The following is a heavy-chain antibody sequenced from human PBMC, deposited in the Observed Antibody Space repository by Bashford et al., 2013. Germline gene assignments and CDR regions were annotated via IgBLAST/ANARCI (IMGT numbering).Heavy chain of an antibody. V-gene: IGHV4-39*07. CDR1: GDSINNDDYY. J-gene: IGHJ6*03. Sequence: SETLSLTCTVSGDSINNDDYYWDWIRQSPGKGLEWIGNLHYNGNTYYNPSLKSRVTIFVDTSKNEFSLKLNSVTAADTAVYYCARLPRGTTSLAYYYMDVWGKGTTVTVSS. CDR2: LHYNGNT. D-gene: IGHD4-17*01. CDR3: ARLPRGTTSLAYYYMDV.